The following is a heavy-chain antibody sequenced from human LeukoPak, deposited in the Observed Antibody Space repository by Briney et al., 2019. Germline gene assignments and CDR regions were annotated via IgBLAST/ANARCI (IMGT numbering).Heavy chain of an antibody. CDR1: GFTFTTYW. J-gene: IGHJ4*02. V-gene: IGHV3-7*03. CDR2: IKQDGSEE. D-gene: IGHD2-15*01. Sequence: PGGSLRLSCAASGFTFTTYWMMWVRQAPGKGLEWVAKIKQDGSEEYYVDSVRGRFTISRDNAKNSLYLQMNSLRAEDTALYYCAKDVRSGGTYWGQGTLVTVSS. CDR3: AKDVRSGGTY.